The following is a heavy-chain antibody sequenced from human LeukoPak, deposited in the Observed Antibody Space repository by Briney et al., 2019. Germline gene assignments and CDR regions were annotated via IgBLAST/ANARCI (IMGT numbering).Heavy chain of an antibody. CDR1: GGSFSGCY. CDR3: ARSRGKIGY. J-gene: IGHJ4*02. Sequence: SETLSLTCAAYGGSFSGCYWSWIRQPPGKGLEWIGEINHSGSTNYNPSLKSRVTISVDTSKNQFSLKLSSVTAADTAVYYCARSRGKIGYWGQGTLVTVSS. D-gene: IGHD2/OR15-2a*01. CDR2: INHSGST. V-gene: IGHV4-34*01.